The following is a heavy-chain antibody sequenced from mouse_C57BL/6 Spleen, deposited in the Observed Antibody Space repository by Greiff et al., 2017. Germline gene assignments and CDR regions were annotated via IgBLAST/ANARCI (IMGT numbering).Heavy chain of an antibody. CDR2: IWSGGST. V-gene: IGHV2-2*01. CDR3: ARNEGGNSFLFDY. J-gene: IGHJ2*01. Sequence: QVQLQQSGPGLVQPSQSLSITCTVSGFSLTSYGVHWVRQSPGKGLEWLGVIWSGGSTDYNAAFISRLSISKDNSKSQVFFKMNSLQADDTAIYYCARNEGGNSFLFDYWGQGTTLTVSS. CDR1: GFSLTSYG. D-gene: IGHD2-1*01.